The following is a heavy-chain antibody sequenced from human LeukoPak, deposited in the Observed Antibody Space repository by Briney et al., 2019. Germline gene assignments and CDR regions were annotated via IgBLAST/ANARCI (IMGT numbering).Heavy chain of an antibody. CDR3: AKGRCSSTSCYTFDY. J-gene: IGHJ4*02. CDR1: GFTFSTYW. V-gene: IGHV3-9*01. D-gene: IGHD2-2*02. Sequence: PGGSLRLSCEVSGFTFSTYWMNWVRQAPGKGLEWVSGISWNSGSIGYADSVKGRFTISRDNAKNSLYLQMNSLRAEDTALYYCAKGRCSSTSCYTFDYWGQGTLVTVSS. CDR2: ISWNSGSI.